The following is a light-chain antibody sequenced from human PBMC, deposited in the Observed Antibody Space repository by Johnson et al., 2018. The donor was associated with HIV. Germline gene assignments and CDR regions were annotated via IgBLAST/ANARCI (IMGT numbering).Light chain of an antibody. V-gene: IGLV1-51*01. CDR1: SSNIGNNY. CDR2: DNN. J-gene: IGLJ1*01. Sequence: QSVLTQPPSVSAAPGQKVTISCSGSSSNIGNNYVSWYQQLPGTAPKLLIYDNNERPSGIPDRFSGSKSGTSATLGRTGLQTGDEADYYCETWDTSLSAGGVFGTGTKVTVL. CDR3: ETWDTSLSAGGV.